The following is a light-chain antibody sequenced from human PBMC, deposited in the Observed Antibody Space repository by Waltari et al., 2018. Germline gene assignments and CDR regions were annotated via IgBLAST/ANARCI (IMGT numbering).Light chain of an antibody. CDR1: QNVSSSY. V-gene: IGKV3-20*01. CDR3: QQYGSSPPNT. J-gene: IGKJ2*01. Sequence: EIVLTQSPGTLSLSPGESATLSRRASQNVSSSYLAWYQQKPGQAPRLLIYGASSRATGIPDRFSGSGSGTDFTLTISRLEPEDFAVYYCQQYGSSPPNTFGQGTKLEIK. CDR2: GAS.